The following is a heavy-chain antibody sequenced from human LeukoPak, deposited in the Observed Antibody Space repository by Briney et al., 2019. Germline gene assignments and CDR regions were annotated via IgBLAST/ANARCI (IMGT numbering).Heavy chain of an antibody. J-gene: IGHJ5*02. Sequence: GGSLRLSCAASGFTFSNYDMSWVRRAPGKGLEWVSSISDSGGSTYYADSVKGRFTISRDNSKNTLYLQMTNLRAADTAVYYCAKDLSRAVAADWFDPWDQGSLVTVSS. D-gene: IGHD6-19*01. V-gene: IGHV3-23*01. CDR1: GFTFSNYD. CDR3: AKDLSRAVAADWFDP. CDR2: ISDSGGST.